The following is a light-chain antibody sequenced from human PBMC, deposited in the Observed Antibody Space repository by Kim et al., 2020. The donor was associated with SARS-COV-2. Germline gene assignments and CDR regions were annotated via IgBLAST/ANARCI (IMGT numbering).Light chain of an antibody. Sequence: DIEMTQSPSSLSASVGDRVTVTCRASQNINNFLNWYQQKPGKAPEVLIYAASNLQSGVPSRFSGSGSGKDFTLTINSLQPEDFATYYCQQSYNTPRTFGQGTKVDIK. J-gene: IGKJ1*01. V-gene: IGKV1-39*01. CDR2: AAS. CDR1: QNINNF. CDR3: QQSYNTPRT.